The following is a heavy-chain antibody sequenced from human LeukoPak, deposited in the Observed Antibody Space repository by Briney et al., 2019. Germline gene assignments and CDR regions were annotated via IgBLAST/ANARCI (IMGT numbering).Heavy chain of an antibody. D-gene: IGHD3-10*01. Sequence: GGSLRLSCAASGFTFNKAWMSWVRLAPGKGLEWVGRIKNKGDGGTTDYAAPVKARFTVSRDDSKSTLYLQMNSLKTEDTAVYYCTTSGTPFEYWGQGTLVTVSS. CDR2: IKNKGDGGTT. J-gene: IGHJ4*02. CDR1: GFTFNKAW. V-gene: IGHV3-15*01. CDR3: TTSGTPFEY.